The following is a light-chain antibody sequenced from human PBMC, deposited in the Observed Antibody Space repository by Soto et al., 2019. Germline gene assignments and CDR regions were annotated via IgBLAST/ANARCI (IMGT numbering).Light chain of an antibody. CDR1: QTIRRS. V-gene: IGKV1-39*01. J-gene: IGKJ1*01. Sequence: DIQMTQSPSSLSASVGDRVTITCRASQTIRRSLNWYQQKPGKAPNLLIYAASSLQSGVPSRFSGSGSGTDFTLTISSLQPEDFATYFCQQSSSTPRTFGQGTKVEIK. CDR2: AAS. CDR3: QQSSSTPRT.